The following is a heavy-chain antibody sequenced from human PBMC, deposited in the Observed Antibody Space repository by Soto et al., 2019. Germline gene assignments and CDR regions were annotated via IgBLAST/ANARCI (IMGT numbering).Heavy chain of an antibody. D-gene: IGHD6-6*01. V-gene: IGHV4-31*03. CDR2: IYYSGST. J-gene: IGHJ4*02. CDR1: GGSISSGGYY. CDR3: AGVAARLATIDY. Sequence: SETLSLTCTVSGGSISSGGYYWSWIRQHPGKGLEWIGYIYYSGSTYYNPSLKSRVTISVDTSKNQFSLKLSSVTAADTAVYYCAGVAARLATIDYWGQGTLVNVSS.